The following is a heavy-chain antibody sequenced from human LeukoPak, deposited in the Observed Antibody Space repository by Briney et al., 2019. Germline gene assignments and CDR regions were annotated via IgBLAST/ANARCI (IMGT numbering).Heavy chain of an antibody. J-gene: IGHJ4*02. V-gene: IGHV4-59*08. CDR1: GGSISGFV. D-gene: IGHD6-19*01. CDR3: ARLTKGEQWLAYYFDY. Sequence: SETLSLTCTVSGGSISGFVWSWLRQPPGEGLDYIGFIYDTGTPTNYNPLLKSRVTLSVDTSKNQFSLNLKSVTAADTAVYYCARLTKGEQWLAYYFDYWGQGALVTVSS. CDR2: IYDTGTPT.